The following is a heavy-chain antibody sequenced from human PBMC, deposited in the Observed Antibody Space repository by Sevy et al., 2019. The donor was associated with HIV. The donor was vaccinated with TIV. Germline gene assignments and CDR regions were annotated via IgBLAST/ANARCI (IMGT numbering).Heavy chain of an antibody. Sequence: GGSLRLSCAASGFTFSSYAMSWVRQAPGKGLEWVSAISGSGGSTYYADSVKGRFTISRDNSKNTLYLQMNSLRAEDTAVYYCAKVWAPITMIVVVSDAFDIWGQGTMVTVSS. CDR3: AKVWAPITMIVVVSDAFDI. CDR2: ISGSGGST. CDR1: GFTFSSYA. J-gene: IGHJ3*02. D-gene: IGHD3-22*01. V-gene: IGHV3-23*01.